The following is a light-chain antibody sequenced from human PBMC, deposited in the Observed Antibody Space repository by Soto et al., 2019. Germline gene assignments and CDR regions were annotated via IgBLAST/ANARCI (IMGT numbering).Light chain of an antibody. CDR2: EDN. Sequence: NFMLTQPHSMSESPGKTVTISCTRSSGSIASNYVQWYQQRPGSAPTTVIYEDNQRPSGVPDRFSGSIDSSSNSASLTISGLKTEDEADYYCQSYDSSNIWVFGGGTKLTVL. V-gene: IGLV6-57*03. CDR1: SGSIASNY. J-gene: IGLJ3*02. CDR3: QSYDSSNIWV.